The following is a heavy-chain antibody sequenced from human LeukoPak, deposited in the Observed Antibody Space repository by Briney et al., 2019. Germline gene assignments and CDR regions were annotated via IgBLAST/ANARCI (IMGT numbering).Heavy chain of an antibody. Sequence: GGSLRLSCAASGFTFDDYAMHWVRQAPGKGLEWVSGISWNSGSIGYADSVKGRFTISRDNAKNSLYLQMNSLRAEDTALYYCAKDKRRDYGDYGSPSDYWGQGTLVTVSS. D-gene: IGHD4-17*01. CDR3: AKDKRRDYGDYGSPSDY. V-gene: IGHV3-9*01. J-gene: IGHJ4*02. CDR2: ISWNSGSI. CDR1: GFTFDDYA.